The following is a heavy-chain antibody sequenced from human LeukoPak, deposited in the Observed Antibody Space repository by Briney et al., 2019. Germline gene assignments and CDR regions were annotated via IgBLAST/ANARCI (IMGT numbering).Heavy chain of an antibody. Sequence: SETLSLTCAVYGESFSGYYWAWIRQPPGKGLEWIGEINDSGNTKYNPSLKSRVTISVDTSKNQFSLKLSSVTAADTAVYYCARWATTGISYFDYWGQGTLVTVSS. J-gene: IGHJ4*02. CDR3: ARWATTGISYFDY. V-gene: IGHV4-34*01. CDR2: INDSGNT. D-gene: IGHD3-10*01. CDR1: GESFSGYY.